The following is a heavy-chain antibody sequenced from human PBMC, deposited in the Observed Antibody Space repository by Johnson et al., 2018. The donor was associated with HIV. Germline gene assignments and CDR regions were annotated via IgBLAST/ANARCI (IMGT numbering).Heavy chain of an antibody. Sequence: QMQLVESGGGVVQPGRSLRLSCAASGFTFSIYAMHWVRQSPGKGLEWVAVISYDGSNKYYADSVKGRFTISRDNSKNTLYLQMNSLRAEDTAVYYCARVGISWSWRDAFDIWGQGTMVTVSS. D-gene: IGHD3-3*01. V-gene: IGHV3-30*04. CDR2: ISYDGSNK. CDR1: GFTFSIYA. J-gene: IGHJ3*02. CDR3: ARVGISWSWRDAFDI.